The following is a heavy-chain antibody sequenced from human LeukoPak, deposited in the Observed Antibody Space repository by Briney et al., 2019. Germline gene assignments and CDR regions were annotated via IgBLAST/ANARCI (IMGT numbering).Heavy chain of an antibody. CDR1: GYTFTSYD. CDR3: ARGVRYFDPKRYFDY. D-gene: IGHD3-9*01. J-gene: IGHJ4*02. CDR2: MNPNSGNT. V-gene: IGHV1-8*01. Sequence: ASVTVSFKASGYTFTSYDINWVRQAPGQGLEWMGWMNPNSGNTGYAQKFQGRVTMTRNTSISTAYMELSSLRSEDTAVYYCARGVRYFDPKRYFDYWGQGTLVTVSS.